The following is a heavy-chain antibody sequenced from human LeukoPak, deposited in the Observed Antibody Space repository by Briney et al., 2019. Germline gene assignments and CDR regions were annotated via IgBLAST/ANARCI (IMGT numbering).Heavy chain of an antibody. D-gene: IGHD3-9*01. CDR1: GFTFRLYS. CDR3: ARDRDWAFDY. CDR2: IRSSDGAI. V-gene: IGHV3-48*02. Sequence: GGSLRLSCAASGFTFRLYSMNWVRQAPGKGLEWVSYIRSSDGAIAYADSVKGRFTISRDDAKNSLYLQTNSLRDEDTAVYYCARDRDWAFDYWGQGTLITVSS. J-gene: IGHJ4*02.